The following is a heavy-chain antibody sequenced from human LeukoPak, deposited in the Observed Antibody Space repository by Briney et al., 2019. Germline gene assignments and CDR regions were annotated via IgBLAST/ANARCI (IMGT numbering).Heavy chain of an antibody. Sequence: GGSLRLSCAASGFTSSSYWMSWVRQAPGKGLEWVANIKQDGSEKYYVDSVKGRFTISRDNAKNSLYLQMNSLRAEDTAVYYCARAYSYAGYWGQGTLVTVSS. CDR2: IKQDGSEK. D-gene: IGHD5-18*01. V-gene: IGHV3-7*04. J-gene: IGHJ4*02. CDR3: ARAYSYAGY. CDR1: GFTSSSYW.